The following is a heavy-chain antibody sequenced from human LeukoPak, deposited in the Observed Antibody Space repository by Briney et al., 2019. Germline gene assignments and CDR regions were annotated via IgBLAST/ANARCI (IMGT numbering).Heavy chain of an antibody. CDR2: ISSSSSYI. V-gene: IGHV3-21*01. Sequence: PGGSLRLSCAASGFTFSSYSMNWVRQAPGKGLEWVSSISSSSSYIYYADSVKGRFTISRDNAKNSLYLQMNSLRAEDTAVYYCARDESYSYGYFFDYWGQGTLVTVSS. CDR1: GFTFSSYS. CDR3: ARDESYSYGYFFDY. J-gene: IGHJ4*02. D-gene: IGHD5-18*01.